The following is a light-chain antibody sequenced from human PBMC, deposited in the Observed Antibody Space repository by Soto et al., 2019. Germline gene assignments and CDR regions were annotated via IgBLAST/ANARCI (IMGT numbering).Light chain of an antibody. CDR3: SSYTSSSTGV. J-gene: IGLJ2*01. Sequence: QSALTQPASVSGSPGQSITISCTGTNSDVGGYNYVSWYQQHPGKAPKLMIYDVSKRPSGVSNRFSGSKSGNTASLTISGLQAEDEADYYFSSYTSSSTGVFGGGTKLTVL. CDR2: DVS. CDR1: NSDVGGYNY. V-gene: IGLV2-14*01.